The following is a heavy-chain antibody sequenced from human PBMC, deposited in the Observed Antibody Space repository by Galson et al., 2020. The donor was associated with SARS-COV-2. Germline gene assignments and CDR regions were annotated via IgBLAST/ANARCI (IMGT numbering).Heavy chain of an antibody. D-gene: IGHD6-19*01. Sequence: GESLKISCAASGFTFSSYWMHWVRQAPGKGLVWVSRINSDGSSTSYADSVKGRFTISRDNAKNTLYLQMNSLRAEDTAVYYCARDGNALQWLVWGQGTLVTVSS. J-gene: IGHJ4*02. V-gene: IGHV3-74*01. CDR3: ARDGNALQWLV. CDR1: GFTFSSYW. CDR2: INSDGSST.